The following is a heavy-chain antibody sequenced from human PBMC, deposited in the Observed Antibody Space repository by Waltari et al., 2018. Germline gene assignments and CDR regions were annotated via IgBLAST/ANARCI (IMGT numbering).Heavy chain of an antibody. CDR3: AKDSWRNYYDSSGEEDY. CDR2: ISGSGGST. J-gene: IGHJ4*02. V-gene: IGHV3-23*01. CDR1: GFTFSIDA. D-gene: IGHD3-22*01. Sequence: EVQLLESGGGLVQPGGSLRLSCAASGFTFSIDAMSWVRQAPGKGLEWVSAISGSGGSTYYADSVKGRFTISRDNSKNTLYLQMNSLRAEDTAVYYCAKDSWRNYYDSSGEEDYWGQGTLVTVSS.